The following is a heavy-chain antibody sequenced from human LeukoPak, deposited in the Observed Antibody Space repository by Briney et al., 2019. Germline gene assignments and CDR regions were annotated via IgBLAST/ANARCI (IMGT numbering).Heavy chain of an antibody. V-gene: IGHV3-23*01. D-gene: IGHD3-9*01. J-gene: IGHJ4*02. Sequence: GGSLRLSCAVSGLTFSSYAMSWVREATGKGLEWVSGISGSGGSTYYADSVKGRFTISRDNSKNTLYLQMNSLRAEDTAVYYCATLPNYDILTGYSSGYWGQGTLVTVSS. CDR1: GLTFSSYA. CDR3: ATLPNYDILTGYSSGY. CDR2: ISGSGGST.